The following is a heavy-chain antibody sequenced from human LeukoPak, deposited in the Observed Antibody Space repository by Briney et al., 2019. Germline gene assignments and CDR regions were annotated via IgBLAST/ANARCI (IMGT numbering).Heavy chain of an antibody. Sequence: GGSLRLSCAASGFTFSLYAMSWVRQAPGKVLEWVSAISGSGGSTYYADSVKGRFTISRDNSKNTLYLQMNSLRAEDTAIYYCAKGTTYYDALTGYGYPYYFDYWGQGTLVTVSS. D-gene: IGHD3-9*01. J-gene: IGHJ4*02. CDR3: AKGTTYYDALTGYGYPYYFDY. V-gene: IGHV3-23*01. CDR2: ISGSGGST. CDR1: GFTFSLYA.